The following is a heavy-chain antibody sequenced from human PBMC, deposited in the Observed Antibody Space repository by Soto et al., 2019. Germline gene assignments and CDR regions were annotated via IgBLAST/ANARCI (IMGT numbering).Heavy chain of an antibody. Sequence: QLHLRESGPGLVKPSETLSLTCTVSGGSITSSSYYWGWIRQPPGKGLEWIGSIYYSGSTYYNPSLKSGVTISVDTSKNQFSLKLSSVTDADTSVYYCATQEVGGTYVYTFDPWGQGTLVTVSS. J-gene: IGHJ5*02. CDR1: GGSITSSSYY. V-gene: IGHV4-39*01. D-gene: IGHD1-1*01. CDR3: ATQEVGGTYVYTFDP. CDR2: IYYSGST.